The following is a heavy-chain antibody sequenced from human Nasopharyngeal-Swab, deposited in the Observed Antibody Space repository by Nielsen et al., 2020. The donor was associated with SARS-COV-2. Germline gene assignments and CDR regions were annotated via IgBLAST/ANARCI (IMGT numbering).Heavy chain of an antibody. CDR3: ARHPPILGYCSSTSCLHYYYYGMDV. Sequence: ASVQVSCKASGYTFTSYTMNWVRQAPAQGLEWMGWINTNTGNPTYAQGFTGRFVFSLDTSVSTAYLQISSLKAEDTAVYYCARHPPILGYCSSTSCLHYYYYGMDVWGHGTTVTVSS. CDR2: INTNTGNP. V-gene: IGHV7-4-1*02. J-gene: IGHJ6*02. CDR1: GYTFTSYT. D-gene: IGHD2-2*01.